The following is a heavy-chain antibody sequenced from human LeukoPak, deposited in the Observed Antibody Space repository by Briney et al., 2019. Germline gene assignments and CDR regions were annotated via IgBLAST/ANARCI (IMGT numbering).Heavy chain of an antibody. CDR2: INGGNGNR. V-gene: IGHV1-3*01. CDR3: AGGRVATISLSY. CDR1: GYTGTTNS. D-gene: IGHD5-12*01. Sequence: ASVKLSFNASGYTGTTNSMNWVRQAPGPRLEWLAWINGGNGNRKNSYNSHGRVIITREASASTVYIELTSMKSEDTAVYYCAGGRVATISLSYWGQGTLVTVSS. J-gene: IGHJ4*02.